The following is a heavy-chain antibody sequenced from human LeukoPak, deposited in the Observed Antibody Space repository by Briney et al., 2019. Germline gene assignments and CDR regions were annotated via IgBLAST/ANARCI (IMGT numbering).Heavy chain of an antibody. CDR2: INPSGGST. CDR3: ARVSKQLADLGY. D-gene: IGHD6-6*01. CDR1: GYTFTSYY. Sequence: ASVKVSCKASGYTFTSYYMHWVRQAPGQGLEWMGIINPSGGSTSYAQKFQGRVTMTRDMSTSTVYMELSSLRSEDTAVYYCARVSKQLADLGYWGQGTLVTVSS. J-gene: IGHJ4*02. V-gene: IGHV1-46*01.